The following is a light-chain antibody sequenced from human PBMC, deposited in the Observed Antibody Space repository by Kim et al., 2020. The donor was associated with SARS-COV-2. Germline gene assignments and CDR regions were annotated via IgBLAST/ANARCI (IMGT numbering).Light chain of an antibody. V-gene: IGLV1-47*01. CDR3: AAWDESGSGRV. J-gene: IGLJ3*02. CDR2: RNN. CDR1: STNIEKNN. Sequence: GQGLTISCSGSSTNIEKNNVYCYQQLPRTAPKDLIYRNNRRPPGVPDRFSGSTSGTSASPAISGRRYADEADDYCAAWDESGSGRVFGGGTQLTVL.